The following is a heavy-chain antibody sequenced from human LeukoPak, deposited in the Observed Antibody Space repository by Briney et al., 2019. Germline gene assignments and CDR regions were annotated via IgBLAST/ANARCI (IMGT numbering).Heavy chain of an antibody. D-gene: IGHD3-3*01. V-gene: IGHV3-23*01. J-gene: IGHJ3*02. CDR2: INGSGGST. CDR1: GFTSSSYA. CDR3: ARRVTIFGVVIRYGAFDI. Sequence: GGPLRLSCAASGFTSSSYAMSWVRQAPGKGLEWVSAINGSGGSTYYADSVKGRFTISRDNSKKTLYLQMNSLRAEDTGVYYCARRVTIFGVVIRYGAFDIWGQGTMVTVSS.